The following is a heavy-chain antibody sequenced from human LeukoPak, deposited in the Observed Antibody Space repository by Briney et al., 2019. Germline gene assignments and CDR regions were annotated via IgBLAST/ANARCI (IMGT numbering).Heavy chain of an antibody. Sequence: PGGSLRLSCAASGFTFSSYAMHWVRQAPGKGLEWVAVISYDGSNKYYADSVKGRFTISRDNSKNTLYLQMNSLRAEDTAVYYCARALGGSYGYFDYWGQGTLVTVSS. V-gene: IGHV3-30*14. J-gene: IGHJ4*02. CDR3: ARALGGSYGYFDY. CDR2: ISYDGSNK. D-gene: IGHD1-26*01. CDR1: GFTFSSYA.